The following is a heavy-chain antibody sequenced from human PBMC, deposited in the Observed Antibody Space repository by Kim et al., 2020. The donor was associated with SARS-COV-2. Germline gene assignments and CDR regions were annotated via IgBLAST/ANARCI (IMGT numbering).Heavy chain of an antibody. CDR2: IYYSGST. CDR1: GGSISSSSYY. V-gene: IGHV4-39*01. Sequence: SETLSLTCTVSGGSISSSSYYWGWIRQPPGKGLEWIGSIYYSGSTYYNPSLKSRVTISVDTSKNQFSLKLSSVTAADTAVYYCARQSLTTTLPNFDYWGQGTLVTVSS. J-gene: IGHJ4*02. CDR3: ARQSLTTTLPNFDY. D-gene: IGHD1-26*01.